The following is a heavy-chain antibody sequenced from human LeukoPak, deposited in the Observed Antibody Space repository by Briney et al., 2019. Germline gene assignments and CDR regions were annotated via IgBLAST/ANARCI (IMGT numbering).Heavy chain of an antibody. D-gene: IGHD1-26*01. V-gene: IGHV5-51*01. CDR2: VYPGDSDT. Sequence: GESLKISCKGSGYSFNTYWIAWGRQMPGKGLEVMGIVYPGDSDTRYSPSFQGQVTISVDKSISTAYLQWSSLKASDTAIYYCARQFMVGATQSNFDFWGQGTLVTVSS. CDR1: GYSFNTYW. CDR3: ARQFMVGATQSNFDF. J-gene: IGHJ4*02.